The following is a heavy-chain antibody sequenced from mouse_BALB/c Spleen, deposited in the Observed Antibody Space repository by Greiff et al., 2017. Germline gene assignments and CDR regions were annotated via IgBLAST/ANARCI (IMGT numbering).Heavy chain of an antibody. D-gene: IGHD2-14*01. Sequence: VQLQQSGAELVKPGASVKLSCTASGFNITDTYMHWVKQRPEQGLEWIGRIDPANGNTKYDPKFQGKATITADTSSNTAYLQLSSLTSEDTAVYYCAGDYRYHWLDYWGQGTLVTVSA. CDR2: IDPANGNT. CDR1: GFNITDTY. V-gene: IGHV14-3*02. CDR3: AGDYRYHWLDY. J-gene: IGHJ3*01.